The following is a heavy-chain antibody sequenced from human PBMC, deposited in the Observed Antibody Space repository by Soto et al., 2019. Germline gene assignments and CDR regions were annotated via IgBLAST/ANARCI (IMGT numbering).Heavy chain of an antibody. Sequence: QVQLQESGPGLVKPSQTLSLTCTVSGGSISSGGYYWSWIRQHPGKGLEWIGYISYSGSTYYNPSLKSRVTISVDTSKNQFSLKLSSVTAADTAVYYCARVPSYCGGDCYSRSSDAFDIWGQGTMVTVSS. CDR1: GGSISSGGYY. V-gene: IGHV4-31*03. J-gene: IGHJ3*02. CDR2: ISYSGST. CDR3: ARVPSYCGGDCYSRSSDAFDI. D-gene: IGHD2-21*02.